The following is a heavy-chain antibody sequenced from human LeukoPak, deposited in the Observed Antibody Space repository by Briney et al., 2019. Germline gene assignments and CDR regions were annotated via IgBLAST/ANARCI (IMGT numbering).Heavy chain of an antibody. Sequence: KPSETLSLTCPVSGGSISSYYWSWIRQPPGKGLEWIGYIYYSGSTNYNPSLKSRVTISVDTSKNQFSLKLSSVTAADTAVYYCARASNWYWYFDLWGRGTLVTVSS. J-gene: IGHJ2*01. CDR3: ARASNWYWYFDL. D-gene: IGHD1-1*01. CDR2: IYYSGST. CDR1: GGSISSYY. V-gene: IGHV4-59*01.